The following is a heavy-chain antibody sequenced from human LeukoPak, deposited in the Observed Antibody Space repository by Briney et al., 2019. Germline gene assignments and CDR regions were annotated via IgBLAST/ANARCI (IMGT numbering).Heavy chain of an antibody. CDR2: IYSGGST. CDR1: GFTVSSNY. Sequence: PGGPLRLSCAASGFTVSSNYMSWVRQAPGKGLEWVSVIYSGGSTYYADSVKGRFTISRDNSKNTLYLQMNSLRAEDTAVYYCAQGRSRGIFDYWGQGTLVTVSS. V-gene: IGHV3-66*02. D-gene: IGHD3-10*01. J-gene: IGHJ4*02. CDR3: AQGRSRGIFDY.